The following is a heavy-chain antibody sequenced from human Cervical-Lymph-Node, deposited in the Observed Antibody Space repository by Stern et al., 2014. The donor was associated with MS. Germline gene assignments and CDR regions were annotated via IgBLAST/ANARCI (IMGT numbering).Heavy chain of an antibody. D-gene: IGHD6-6*01. J-gene: IGHJ4*02. V-gene: IGHV1-69*01. Sequence: VQLVESGAEVKKPGSSVKVSCKASGGTFNTNVISWVRQAPGQGLEWMGGIIPIFGTALYAQKFQGRVTITANESTRAVYMELSSLRSEDTAVYYCARAAYSTSSYNYWGQGTLVIVYS. CDR1: GGTFNTNV. CDR2: IIPIFGTA. CDR3: ARAAYSTSSYNY.